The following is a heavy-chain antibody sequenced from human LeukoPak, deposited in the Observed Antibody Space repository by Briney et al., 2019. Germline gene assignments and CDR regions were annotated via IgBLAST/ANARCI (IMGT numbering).Heavy chain of an antibody. J-gene: IGHJ3*02. CDR3: ARAHIVPTGSAFDI. V-gene: IGHV4-39*07. CDR1: GGSVSSSGYY. Sequence: TSETLSLTCTVSGGSVSSSGYYWGWIRQPPGEGLEWFGSIYYSGSTYYNPSLKSRVTISVDRSKNQFSLNLSSVTAAGTAVYYCARAHIVPTGSAFDIWGQGTKVTVSS. CDR2: IYYSGST. D-gene: IGHD5-12*01.